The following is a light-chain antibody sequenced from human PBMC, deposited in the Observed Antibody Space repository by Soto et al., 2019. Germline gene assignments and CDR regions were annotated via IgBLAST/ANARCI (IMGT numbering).Light chain of an antibody. CDR2: DVS. Sequence: QSVLTQPASVSGSPGQSITVSCTGTSSDVGAYNFVAWYQQHPGKAPKVILYDVSDRPSGVSNRFSGSKSGNTASLTISGLRAEDEADYYCSAHTTSSLYVFGSGTKVTVL. CDR1: SSDVGAYNF. V-gene: IGLV2-14*03. J-gene: IGLJ1*01. CDR3: SAHTTSSLYV.